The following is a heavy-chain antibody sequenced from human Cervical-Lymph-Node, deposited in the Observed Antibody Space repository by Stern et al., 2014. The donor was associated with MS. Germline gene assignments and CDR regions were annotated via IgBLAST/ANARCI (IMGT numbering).Heavy chain of an antibody. CDR3: ARSDRLWGSFDY. J-gene: IGHJ4*02. Sequence: VQLVESGPGLVKPSQTLSLTCTVSGASISTVGYYWSWIRQHPGKGLEWIAYISYIGSTYYNPSLKSRVSISAYTSKNQFSLNLTSVTAADTALYYCARSDRLWGSFDYWGQGTLVAVSS. D-gene: IGHD3-16*01. V-gene: IGHV4-31*03. CDR2: ISYIGST. CDR1: GASISTVGYY.